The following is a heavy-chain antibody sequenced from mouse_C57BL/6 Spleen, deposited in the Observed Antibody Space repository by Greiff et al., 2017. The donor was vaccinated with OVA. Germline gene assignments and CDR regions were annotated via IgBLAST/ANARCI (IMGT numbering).Heavy chain of an antibody. CDR2: ILPGSGST. V-gene: IGHV1-9*01. Sequence: VQLQQSGAELMKPGASVKLSCKATGYTFTGYWIEWVKQRPGHGLEWIGEILPGSGSTNYNEKFKGKATFTADTSSNTAYMQHSSLTTEDAAIYYCARRGDDYYAMDYWGQGTSVTVSS. J-gene: IGHJ4*01. CDR3: ARRGDDYYAMDY. CDR1: GYTFTGYW.